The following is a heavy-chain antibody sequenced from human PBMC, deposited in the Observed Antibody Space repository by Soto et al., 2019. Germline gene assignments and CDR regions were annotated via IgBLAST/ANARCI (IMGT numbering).Heavy chain of an antibody. D-gene: IGHD3-3*01. Sequence: GESLKISCKGSGYSFTNYWIIWVRQMPGKGLEWMGRIDPSDSYTNYSPSFQGHVTISTDKSVSTAYLQWSNLEASDTAMYYCARSISRLRPYCFDYWGQGTLVTVS. CDR3: ARSISRLRPYCFDY. CDR2: IDPSDSYT. V-gene: IGHV5-10-1*01. J-gene: IGHJ4*02. CDR1: GYSFTNYW.